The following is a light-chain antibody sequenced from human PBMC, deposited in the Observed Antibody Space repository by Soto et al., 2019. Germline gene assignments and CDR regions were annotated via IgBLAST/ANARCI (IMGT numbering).Light chain of an antibody. CDR3: SSFTTNYFYV. J-gene: IGLJ1*01. CDR2: GXX. V-gene: IGLV2-14*01. CDR1: GSDIGAYNY. Sequence: QSVLTQPATVSGSPGQSITISCTGTGSDIGAYNYVSCYQQHPCKAPKLIIHGXXRXPSGVSTRFSASKSAYTASLTISGLQAEDEADYYCSSFTTNYFYVFGPGTKVTVL.